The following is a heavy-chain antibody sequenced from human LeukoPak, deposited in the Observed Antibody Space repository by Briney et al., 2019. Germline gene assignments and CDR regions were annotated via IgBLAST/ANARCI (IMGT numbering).Heavy chain of an antibody. CDR2: ITGSGGST. Sequence: HAGGSLGLSCAASGFTFRIYGMSWVRQAPGKGLEWVSTITGSGGSTYYADSVKGRFTISRDNSKNTLYLQMNSLRVEDTAVYYCARVDPYDFWSGYWGQGTLVTVSS. CDR1: GFTFRIYG. D-gene: IGHD3-3*01. J-gene: IGHJ4*02. CDR3: ARVDPYDFWSGY. V-gene: IGHV3-23*01.